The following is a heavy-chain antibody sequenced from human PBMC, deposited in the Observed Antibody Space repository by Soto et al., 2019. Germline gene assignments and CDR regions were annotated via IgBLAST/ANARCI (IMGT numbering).Heavy chain of an antibody. Sequence: SLRLSCAASGFTFSSYGMHWVRQAPGKGLEWVAVIWYDGSNKYYADSVKGRFTISRDNSKNTLYLQMNSLRAEDTAVYYCARDFIVVVPAAVHYYYYGMDVWGQGTTVTVSS. V-gene: IGHV3-33*01. CDR3: ARDFIVVVPAAVHYYYYGMDV. J-gene: IGHJ6*02. CDR1: GFTFSSYG. D-gene: IGHD2-2*02. CDR2: IWYDGSNK.